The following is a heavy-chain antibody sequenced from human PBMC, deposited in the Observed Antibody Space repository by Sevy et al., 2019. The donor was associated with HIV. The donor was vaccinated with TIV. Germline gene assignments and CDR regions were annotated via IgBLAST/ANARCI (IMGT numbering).Heavy chain of an antibody. V-gene: IGHV3-23*01. CDR3: AKDGPLPPPYSSGWFSGVREGIIDY. J-gene: IGHJ4*02. Sequence: GGSLRLSCAASGFTFSSYAMSWVRQAPGKGLEWVSAISGSGGSTYYADSVKGRFTISRDNSKNTLYLQMNSLGAEDTAVYYCAKDGPLPPPYSSGWFSGVREGIIDYWGQGTLVTVSS. D-gene: IGHD6-19*01. CDR2: ISGSGGST. CDR1: GFTFSSYA.